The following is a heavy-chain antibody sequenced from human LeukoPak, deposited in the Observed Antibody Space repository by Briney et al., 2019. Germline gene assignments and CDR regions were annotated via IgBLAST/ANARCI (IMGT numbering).Heavy chain of an antibody. CDR3: AKEWSLRY. CDR2: ISGSGGST. J-gene: IGHJ4*02. D-gene: IGHD2-15*01. V-gene: IGHV3-23*01. Sequence: ETLSLTCAVYGGSFSGYYWSWIRQPPGKGLEWVSAISGSGGSTYYADSVKGRFTISRDNSKNTLYLQMNSLRAEDTAVYYCAKEWSLRYWGQGTLVTVSS. CDR1: GGSFSGYY.